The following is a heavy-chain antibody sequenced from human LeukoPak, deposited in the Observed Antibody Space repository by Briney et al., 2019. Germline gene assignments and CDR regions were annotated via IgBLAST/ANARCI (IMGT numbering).Heavy chain of an antibody. Sequence: GGSLRLSCAASGFTFSSHAMSWVRQAPGKGLEWVSGLIENGITTYYADSVKGRFTISRDNYRNTMYLQMNSLRAEDTAVYYCVKDCQVGSSPAFGDSWGQGTLVTVSS. V-gene: IGHV3-23*01. CDR3: VKDCQVGSSPAFGDS. J-gene: IGHJ4*02. D-gene: IGHD1-26*01. CDR2: LIENGITT. CDR1: GFTFSSHA.